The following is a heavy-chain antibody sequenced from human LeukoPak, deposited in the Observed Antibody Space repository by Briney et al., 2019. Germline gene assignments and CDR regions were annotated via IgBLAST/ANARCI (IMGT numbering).Heavy chain of an antibody. J-gene: IGHJ4*02. D-gene: IGHD1-26*01. CDR1: GFTFDDYG. CDR3: ARATRGWLGFDY. CDR2: INWNGGST. V-gene: IGHV3-20*04. Sequence: GGSLRLSCAASGFTFDDYGMSWVRQAPGKGLEWVSGINWNGGSTGYADSVKGRFTISRDNAKNSLYLQMNGLRAEDTALYYCARATRGWLGFDYWGQGTLVTVSS.